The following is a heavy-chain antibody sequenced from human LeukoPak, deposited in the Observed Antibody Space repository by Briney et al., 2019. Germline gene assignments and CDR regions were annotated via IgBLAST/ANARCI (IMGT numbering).Heavy chain of an antibody. CDR1: GGSFSDYY. J-gene: IGHJ4*02. D-gene: IGHD6-6*01. V-gene: IGHV4-34*01. CDR2: INHSGST. Sequence: SETLSLTCAVYGGSFSDYYWSWIRQPPGKGLEWVGEINHSGSTNYNPSLKSRVTISVDTSKNQFSLKLSSVTAADTAVYYCAGSIAARLDYWGQGTLVAVSS. CDR3: AGSIAARLDY.